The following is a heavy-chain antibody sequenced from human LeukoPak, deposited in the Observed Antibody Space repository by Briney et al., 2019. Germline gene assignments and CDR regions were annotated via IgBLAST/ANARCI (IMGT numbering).Heavy chain of an antibody. CDR1: GFTLNGYW. V-gene: IGHV3-74*01. Sequence: GGSLRLSCAASGFTLNGYWMHWVRQAPGKGLVWVSRINSDGSTTSYADSVKGRFTISRDNSKNTLYLQMNSLRAEDTAVYFCARVATGSYDWFDPWGQGTLVTVSS. J-gene: IGHJ5*02. CDR3: ARVATGSYDWFDP. CDR2: INSDGSTT. D-gene: IGHD3-10*01.